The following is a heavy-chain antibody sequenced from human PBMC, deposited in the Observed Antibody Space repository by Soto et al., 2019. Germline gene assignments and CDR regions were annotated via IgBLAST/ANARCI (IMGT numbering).Heavy chain of an antibody. V-gene: IGHV4-4*07. J-gene: IGHJ4*02. CDR3: ARSRSRLQGKDYFDY. Sequence: SETLSLTCTVSGGSISSYYWSWTRQPAGKGLEWIGRIYTSGSTNYNPSLKSRVTMSVDTSKNQFSLKLSSVTAADTAVYYCARSRSRLQGKDYFDYWGQGTLVTVSS. CDR1: GGSISSYY. CDR2: IYTSGST.